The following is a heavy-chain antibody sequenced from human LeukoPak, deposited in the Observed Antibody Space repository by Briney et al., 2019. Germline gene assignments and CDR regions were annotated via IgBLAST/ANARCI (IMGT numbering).Heavy chain of an antibody. D-gene: IGHD4-23*01. Sequence: PGGSLRLSCAASGFTFSRHGMHWVRQAPGKGLEWVALIWYDGSNKYYADSVKGRFTISRDNSKNTLYLQMNSLRVEDTAVYYCARGSRWSPLDYWGQGTLVTVSS. CDR3: ARGSRWSPLDY. CDR1: GFTFSRHG. V-gene: IGHV3-33*01. J-gene: IGHJ4*02. CDR2: IWYDGSNK.